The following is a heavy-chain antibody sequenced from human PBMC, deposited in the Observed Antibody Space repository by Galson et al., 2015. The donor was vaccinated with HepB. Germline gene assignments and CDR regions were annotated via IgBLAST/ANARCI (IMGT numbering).Heavy chain of an antibody. CDR3: AGEGGYSSGWFDY. Sequence: SLRLSCAASGFTFSSYSMNWVRQAPGKGLEWVSSISSSSSYIYYADSVKGRFTISRDNAKNSLYLQMNSLRAEDTAVYYCAGEGGYSSGWFDYWGQGTLVTVSS. CDR2: ISSSSSYI. J-gene: IGHJ4*02. D-gene: IGHD6-19*01. V-gene: IGHV3-21*01. CDR1: GFTFSSYS.